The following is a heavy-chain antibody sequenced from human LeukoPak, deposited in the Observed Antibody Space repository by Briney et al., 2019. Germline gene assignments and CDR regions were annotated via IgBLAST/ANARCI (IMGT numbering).Heavy chain of an antibody. Sequence: ASVKVSCKASGYTFTGYYMHWVRQAPGQGLEWMGWMNPNSGNTGYAQKFQGRVTITRNTSISTAYMELSSLRSEDTAVYYCAMMIVGNEFDYWGQGTLVTVSS. V-gene: IGHV1-8*03. CDR1: GYTFTGYY. CDR3: AMMIVGNEFDY. D-gene: IGHD3-22*01. J-gene: IGHJ4*02. CDR2: MNPNSGNT.